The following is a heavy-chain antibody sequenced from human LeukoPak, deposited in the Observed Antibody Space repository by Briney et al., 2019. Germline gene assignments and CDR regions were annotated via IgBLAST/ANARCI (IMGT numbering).Heavy chain of an antibody. CDR3: ARHLFGDGYNSPFDC. CDR1: GGSTSSYH. Sequence: SETLSLTCTVSGGSTSSYHWNWIRQPPGKGLEWIGYIYYSGSTNYNPSLKSRVTISVDMSKNQFSLKLSSVTAADTAVYYCARHLFGDGYNSPFDCWGQGTLVTISS. V-gene: IGHV4-59*08. D-gene: IGHD5-24*01. J-gene: IGHJ4*02. CDR2: IYYSGST.